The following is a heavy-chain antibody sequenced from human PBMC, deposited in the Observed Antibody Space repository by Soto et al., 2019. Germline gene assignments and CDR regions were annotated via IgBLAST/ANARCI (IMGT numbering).Heavy chain of an antibody. V-gene: IGHV1-69*01. CDR2: IIPISDTT. D-gene: IGHD2-2*01. CDR1: GGTFSSYA. J-gene: IGHJ6*02. Sequence: QVQLVQSGAEVKKPGSSVKVSCKASGGTFSSYAISWVRQAPGQGLEWMGGIIPISDTTNYAQKFQGRVTITADESTSTAYMELSSLRSEDTAVYYCARSQGSSTSLEIYYYYYYGMDVWPRDHGHRLL. CDR3: ARSQGSSTSLEIYYYYYYGMDV.